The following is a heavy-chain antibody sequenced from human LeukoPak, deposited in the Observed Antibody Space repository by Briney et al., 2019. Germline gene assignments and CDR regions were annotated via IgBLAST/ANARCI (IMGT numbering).Heavy chain of an antibody. CDR2: ISYDGSNK. V-gene: IGHV3-30*04. J-gene: IGHJ4*02. CDR1: GFTFSSYA. CDR3: ARDPSYARLYYFDY. Sequence: GGSLRLSCAASGFTFSSYAMHWVRQAPGKGLEWVAVISYDGSNKYYADSVKGRFTISRDNSKNTLYLQMNSLRAEDTAVYYCARDPSYARLYYFDYWGQGTLVTVSS. D-gene: IGHD2-2*01.